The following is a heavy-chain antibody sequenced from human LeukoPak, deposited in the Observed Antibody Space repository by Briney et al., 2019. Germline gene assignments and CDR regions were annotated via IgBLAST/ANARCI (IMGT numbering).Heavy chain of an antibody. D-gene: IGHD3-22*01. J-gene: IGHJ6*02. CDR2: INHSGST. V-gene: IGHV4-34*01. CDR1: GGSFSGYY. CDR3: ARGAVISPNYYDRRPDYGMDV. Sequence: SETLSLTCAVYGGSFSGYYWSWTRQPPGKGLEWIGEINHSGSTNYNPSLKSRVTISVDTSKNQFSLKLSSVTAADTAVYYCARGAVISPNYYDRRPDYGMDVWGQGTTVTVSS.